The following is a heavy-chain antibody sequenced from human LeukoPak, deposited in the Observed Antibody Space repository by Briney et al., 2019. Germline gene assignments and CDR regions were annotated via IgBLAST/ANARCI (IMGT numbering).Heavy chain of an antibody. J-gene: IGHJ4*02. CDR1: GGSISSGGYS. V-gene: IGHV4-34*01. D-gene: IGHD3-22*01. CDR2: INHSGST. Sequence: NPSETLSLTCAVSGGSISSGGYSWSWIRQPPGKGLEWIGEINHSGSTNYNPSLKSRVTISVDTSKNQFSLKLSSVTAADTAVYYCARGRYYYDSSGTVDYWGQGTLVTVSS. CDR3: ARGRYYYDSSGTVDY.